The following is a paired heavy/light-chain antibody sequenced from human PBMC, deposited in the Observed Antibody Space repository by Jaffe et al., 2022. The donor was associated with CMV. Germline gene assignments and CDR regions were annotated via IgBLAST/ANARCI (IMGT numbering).Light chain of an antibody. J-gene: IGKJ2*01. CDR1: ESISKW. CDR2: AAS. Sequence: DIQMTQSPSTLSASVGDRVTITCRASESISKWLAWYQQTPGKAPKLLTYAASSLESGVPSRFSASGSGTEFTLTISSLQPDDFASYYCQHYKSPPYTFGQGTRLEVK. CDR3: QHYKSPPYT. V-gene: IGKV1-5*03.
Heavy chain of an antibody. D-gene: IGHD6-6*01. J-gene: IGHJ4*02. CDR3: ARDFAYSSSSHYFDS. CDR1: GYTFTNFG. CDR2: ISAYNGDR. V-gene: IGHV1-18*01. Sequence: QVQLVQSGAEVKKSGASVKVSCKTSGYTFTNFGISWVRQAPGQGLEWIGWISAYNGDRQIAQDLLARITLSTDTTTNTAYLEVRSLTSEDTAVYFCARDFAYSSSSHYFDSWGQGTLVTVSS.